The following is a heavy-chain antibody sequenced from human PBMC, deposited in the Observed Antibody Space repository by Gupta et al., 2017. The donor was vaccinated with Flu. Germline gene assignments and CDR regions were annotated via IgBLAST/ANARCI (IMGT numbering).Heavy chain of an antibody. CDR2: IYYSGST. Sequence: QVQLQESGPGLVKPSETLSLTCTVSGGSISSYYWSWIRQPPGKGLEWIGYIYYSGSTNYNPSLKSRVTISVDTSKNQFSLKLSSVTAADTAVYYCARGELPSYYYYYGMDVWGQGTTVTVSS. CDR3: ARGELPSYYYYYGMDV. D-gene: IGHD1-26*01. CDR1: GGSISSYY. J-gene: IGHJ6*02. V-gene: IGHV4-59*01.